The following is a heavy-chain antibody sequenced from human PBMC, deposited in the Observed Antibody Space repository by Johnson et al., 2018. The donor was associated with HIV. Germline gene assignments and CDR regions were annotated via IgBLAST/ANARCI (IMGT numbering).Heavy chain of an antibody. CDR1: GFTFSTYA. CDR3: AREDPYDYSTGPDVFDI. D-gene: IGHD2-8*02. Sequence: QVQLVESGGGLVKPGRSLRLSCAASGFTFSTYAMHWVRQAPGKGLEWVAVISYDGNNTYNADSVKGRFTISRDNPRNTLYLQMNSLRAEDTAVYYCAREDPYDYSTGPDVFDIWGQGTMVTVS. J-gene: IGHJ3*02. CDR2: ISYDGNNT. V-gene: IGHV3-30-3*01.